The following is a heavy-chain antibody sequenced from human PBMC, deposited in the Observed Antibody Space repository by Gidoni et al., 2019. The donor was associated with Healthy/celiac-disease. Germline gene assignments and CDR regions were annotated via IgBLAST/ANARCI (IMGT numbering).Heavy chain of an antibody. CDR1: GFTFDDYA. J-gene: IGHJ5*02. Sequence: EVQLVESGGGLVQPGRSLRLSCAASGFTFDDYAMHWVRQAPGKGLEWVSGISWNSGSIGYADSVKGRFTISRDNAKNSLYLQMNSLRAEDTALYYCAKDKAPFWSGYPNWFDPWGQGTLVTVSS. CDR2: ISWNSGSI. V-gene: IGHV3-9*01. CDR3: AKDKAPFWSGYPNWFDP. D-gene: IGHD3-3*01.